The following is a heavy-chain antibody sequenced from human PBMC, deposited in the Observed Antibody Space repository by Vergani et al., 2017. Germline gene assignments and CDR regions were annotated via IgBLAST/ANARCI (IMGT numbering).Heavy chain of an antibody. D-gene: IGHD6-19*01. CDR2: IIPIFGTA. CDR1: GGTFSSYA. CDR3: ARDRQSSGWSHSLSHFDY. J-gene: IGHJ4*02. V-gene: IGHV1-69*01. Sequence: QEQLVQSGAEVKKPGSSVKVSCKASGGTFSSYAISWVRQAPGQGLEWMGGIIPIFGTANYAQKFQGRVTITADESTSTAYMELSSLRSEDTAVYYCARDRQSSGWSHSLSHFDYWGQGTLVTVSS.